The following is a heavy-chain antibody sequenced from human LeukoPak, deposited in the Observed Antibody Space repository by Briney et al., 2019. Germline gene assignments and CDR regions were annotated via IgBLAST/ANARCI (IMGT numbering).Heavy chain of an antibody. Sequence: AGGSLRLSCAASGFTVSSNYMSWVRQAPGKGLEWVSSISSSARSQYYPDSLKGRISISRDNAKNSLYLQMNSLRPEDTAVYYCAKGIGDYLHYYFDYWGQGTLVTVSS. J-gene: IGHJ4*02. CDR1: GFTVSSNY. CDR2: ISSSARSQ. CDR3: AKGIGDYLHYYFDY. V-gene: IGHV3-21*01. D-gene: IGHD4-17*01.